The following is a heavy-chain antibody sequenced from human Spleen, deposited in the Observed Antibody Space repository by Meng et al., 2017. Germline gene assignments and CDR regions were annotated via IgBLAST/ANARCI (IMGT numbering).Heavy chain of an antibody. V-gene: IGHV7-4-1*02. CDR1: GYTFPRYV. CDR2: INTYTGHP. J-gene: IGHJ4*02. D-gene: IGHD3-22*01. Sequence: LVHSGSELKKSGASVKVSCKASGYTFPRYVLTWVRQAPGHGLQWMGWINTYTGHPTYAEGFTGRFVFSLDASVSTAYLQISSLKAEDSAVYFCARGTRHYYDSSGPDYWGQGTLVTVSS. CDR3: ARGTRHYYDSSGPDY.